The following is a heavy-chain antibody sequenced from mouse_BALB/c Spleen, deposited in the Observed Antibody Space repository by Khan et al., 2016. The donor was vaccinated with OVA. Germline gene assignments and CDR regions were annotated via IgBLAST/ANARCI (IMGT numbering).Heavy chain of an antibody. CDR1: GYTFTNYG. CDR2: INTYTGEP. V-gene: IGHV9-3-1*01. Sequence: QIQLVQSGPELKKPGETVKISCKASGYTFTNYGMNWVKQAPGKGLKWMGWINTYTGEPTYADDFKGRVAISLETSASTANFQIHNLKNEDSASYFCDSSVGNYWFAYWGQGTLVTVSA. CDR3: DSSVGNYWFAY. J-gene: IGHJ3*01. D-gene: IGHD2-1*01.